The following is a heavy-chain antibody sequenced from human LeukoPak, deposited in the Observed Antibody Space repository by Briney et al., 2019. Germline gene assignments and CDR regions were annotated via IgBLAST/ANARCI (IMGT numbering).Heavy chain of an antibody. Sequence: PSETLSLTCTVSGGSISSYYWSWIRQPAGKGLEWIGRIYTSGSTNYNPSLKSRVTMSVDTSKNQFSLKLNSVTAADTAVYYCAREFYDRSGYYFVPFDYWGQGTLVTVSS. CDR2: IYTSGST. CDR3: AREFYDRSGYYFVPFDY. V-gene: IGHV4-4*07. D-gene: IGHD3-22*01. J-gene: IGHJ4*02. CDR1: GGSISSYY.